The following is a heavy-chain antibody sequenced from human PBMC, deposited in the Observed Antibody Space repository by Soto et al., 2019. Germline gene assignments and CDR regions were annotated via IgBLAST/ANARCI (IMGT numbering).Heavy chain of an antibody. V-gene: IGHV4-30-2*01. CDR1: GGSISSGGYS. D-gene: IGHD1-20*01. J-gene: IGHJ6*02. CDR2: IYHSGST. CDR3: ARNRRDNGGMDV. Sequence: PSETLSLTCAVSGGSISSGGYSWSWIRQPPGKGLEWIGYIYHSGSTYYNPSLKSRVTISVDRSKNQFSLKPSSVTAADTAVYYCARNRRDNGGMDVWGQGTTVTVSS.